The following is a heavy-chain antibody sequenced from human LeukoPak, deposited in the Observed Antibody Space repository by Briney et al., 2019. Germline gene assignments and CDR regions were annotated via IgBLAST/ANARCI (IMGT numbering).Heavy chain of an antibody. V-gene: IGHV1-46*01. CDR3: AREIVVLIGGPIFDY. CDR1: VYTFTSYY. D-gene: IGHD3-22*01. CDR2: INPSGGST. J-gene: IGHJ4*02. Sequence: GASVKVSCKASVYTFTSYYMHWVRQTPGQGLEWMRIINPSGGSTSYAQKFQGRVTMTRDTSTSTVYMELSSLSSEDTAVYYCAREIVVLIGGPIFDYWGQGTLVTVSS.